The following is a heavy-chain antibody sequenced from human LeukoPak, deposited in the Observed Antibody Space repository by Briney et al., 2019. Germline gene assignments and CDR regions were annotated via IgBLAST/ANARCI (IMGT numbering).Heavy chain of an antibody. CDR2: IRYDGSNK. J-gene: IGHJ6*03. CDR3: AKTKGVHYYYMDV. V-gene: IGHV3-30*02. Sequence: GGSLRLSCAASGFTFSSYGMHWVRQAPGKGLEWVAFIRYDGSNKYYADSVKGRFTISRDNSKNTLYLQMNSLRAEDTAVYYCAKTKGVHYYYMDVWGKGTTVTISS. CDR1: GFTFSSYG.